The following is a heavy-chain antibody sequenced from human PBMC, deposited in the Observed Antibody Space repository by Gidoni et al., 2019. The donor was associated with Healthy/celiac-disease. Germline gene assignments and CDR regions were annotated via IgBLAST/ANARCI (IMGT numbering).Heavy chain of an antibody. J-gene: IGHJ3*02. CDR2: ISGCGGST. CDR1: GCTVSSYA. V-gene: IGHV3-23*01. Sequence: EVQRLESGGGLVQHGGSRGISCAASGCTVSSYAMRWVRQAPGKGLAWVSAISGCGGSTSYAYSVKGRFTISRDNSKNTLYLQMNSLRAEDTAVYYCAKFKQEADAFDIWGQGTMVTVSS. CDR3: AKFKQEADAFDI.